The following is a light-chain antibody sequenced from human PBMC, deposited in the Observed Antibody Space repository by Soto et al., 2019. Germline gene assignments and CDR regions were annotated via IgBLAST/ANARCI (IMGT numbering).Light chain of an antibody. CDR1: QSVSSN. CDR2: GAS. Sequence: EIVMTQGPATLSVSPGERATLSCRASQSVSSNLACYQQKPVQAPRLLIYGASTRATGIPARFSGSGSGTEFTPTISSLQSEDFAVYYCQQYNNLPPITFCQGTRLEI. CDR3: QQYNNLPPIT. J-gene: IGKJ5*01. V-gene: IGKV3-15*01.